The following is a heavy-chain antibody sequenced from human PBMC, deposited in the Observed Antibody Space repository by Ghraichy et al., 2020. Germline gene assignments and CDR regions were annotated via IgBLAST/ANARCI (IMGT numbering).Heavy chain of an antibody. CDR2: ISNTGYT. Sequence: SETLSLTCTVSGVSISRYYWSWIRQPPGNGLEWIGYISNTGYTNYNPSLQRRVTISMDTSKNHFSLKLSSVTAADTALYYCASTPNCRLGNCHPSAFDYWGQGTLVTVSS. CDR1: GVSISRYY. CDR3: ASTPNCRLGNCHPSAFDY. J-gene: IGHJ4*02. D-gene: IGHD2-15*01. V-gene: IGHV4-4*08.